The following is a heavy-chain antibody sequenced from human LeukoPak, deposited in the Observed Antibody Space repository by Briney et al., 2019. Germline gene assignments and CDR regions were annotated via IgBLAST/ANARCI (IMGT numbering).Heavy chain of an antibody. CDR3: ARVVVEMATIYYYYYYMDV. CDR1: GGSISSYY. J-gene: IGHJ6*03. Sequence: NPSETLSLTCTVSGGSISSYYWSWIRQPPGKGLEWIGYIYYSGSTNYNPSLKSRVTISVDTSKNQFSLKLSSVTAADTAVYYCARVVVEMATIYYYYYYMDVWGKGTTVTISS. V-gene: IGHV4-59*01. D-gene: IGHD5-24*01. CDR2: IYYSGST.